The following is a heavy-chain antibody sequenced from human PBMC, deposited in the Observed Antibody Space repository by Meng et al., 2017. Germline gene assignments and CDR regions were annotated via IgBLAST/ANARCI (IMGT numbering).Heavy chain of an antibody. CDR3: ARGDIVGVPAALFDP. D-gene: IGHD2-2*01. J-gene: IGHJ5*02. Sequence: VQSEHTEDKPGDPGKYSDDVSRSSFTIYNIHTVRQATQEGLEWLGWMNPNSANTGYAQKFQGRVTMTRNTSINTANMELSSLRSEDTAVYSCARGDIVGVPAALFDPWGQGTLVTVSS. CDR2: MNPNSANT. V-gene: IGHV1-8*02. CDR1: RSSFTIYN.